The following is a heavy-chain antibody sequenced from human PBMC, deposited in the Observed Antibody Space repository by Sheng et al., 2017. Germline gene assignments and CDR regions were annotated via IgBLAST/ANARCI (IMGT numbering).Heavy chain of an antibody. CDR1: GFTFSSYA. CDR2: ISSNGGST. J-gene: IGHJ5*02. D-gene: IGHD3-10*01. Sequence: EVQLVESGGGLVQPGGSLRLSCAASGFTFSSYAMHWVRQAPGKGLEYVSAISSNGGSTYYANSVKGRFTISRDNSKNTLYLQMGSLRAEDMAVYYCARSNPFRGVFSVENWFDPWGQGTLVTVSS. V-gene: IGHV3-64*01. CDR3: ARSNPFRGVFSVENWFDP.